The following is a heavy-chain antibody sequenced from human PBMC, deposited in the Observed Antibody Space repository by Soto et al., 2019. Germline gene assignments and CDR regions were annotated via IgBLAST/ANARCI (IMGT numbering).Heavy chain of an antibody. Sequence: QVQLVQSGAEVKKPGASVKVSCKASGYSFTNYFMHWVQQAPGQGLEWMGIINPSDGSKRYAEKFQGRVTMTRDTSTNTVFMELSSLRSEDRAVYYCARGYGSGSYHDYWGQGSLVTVSS. V-gene: IGHV1-46*01. CDR2: INPSDGSK. CDR1: GYSFTNYF. J-gene: IGHJ4*02. CDR3: ARGYGSGSYHDY. D-gene: IGHD3-10*01.